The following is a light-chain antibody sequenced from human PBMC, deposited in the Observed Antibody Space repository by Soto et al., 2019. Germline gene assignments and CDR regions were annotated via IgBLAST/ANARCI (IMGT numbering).Light chain of an antibody. J-gene: IGLJ1*01. CDR3: GTWDSSLSAYV. Sequence: QSVLTQPPSMSAAPGQKVTISCSGSSSNIGNNYVSWYQQLPGTAPKLLIYENNKRPSGIPDRFSGSKSGTSATLGITGLQTGDEADYYCGTWDSSLSAYVFGTGTKV. V-gene: IGLV1-51*02. CDR2: ENN. CDR1: SSNIGNNY.